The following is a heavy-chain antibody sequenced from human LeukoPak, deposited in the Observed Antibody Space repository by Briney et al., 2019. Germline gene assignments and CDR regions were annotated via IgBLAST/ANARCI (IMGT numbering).Heavy chain of an antibody. V-gene: IGHV3-23*01. CDR3: ARWLRGIADEDGVDV. J-gene: IGHJ6*02. Sequence: PGGSLRLSCAASGFTLSSYAMSWVRQAPGKGLEWVSAISGSGGSTYYADSVKGRFTISRDNSKNTLYLQMNSLRAEDTAVYYCARWLRGIADEDGVDVWGQGTTVTVSS. D-gene: IGHD6-13*01. CDR1: GFTLSSYA. CDR2: ISGSGGST.